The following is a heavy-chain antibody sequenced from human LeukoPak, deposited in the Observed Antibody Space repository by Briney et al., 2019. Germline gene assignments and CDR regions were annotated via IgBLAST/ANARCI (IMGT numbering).Heavy chain of an antibody. D-gene: IGHD6-19*01. CDR1: GYTFTSYG. CDR2: IIPIFGTA. J-gene: IGHJ6*02. V-gene: IGHV1-69*13. Sequence: GASVKVSCKASGYTFTSYGISWVRQAPGQGLEWMGGIIPIFGTANYAQKFQGRVTITADESTSTAYMELSSLRSEDTAVYYCARDLLAEYYYYGMDVWGQGTTVTVSS. CDR3: ARDLLAEYYYYGMDV.